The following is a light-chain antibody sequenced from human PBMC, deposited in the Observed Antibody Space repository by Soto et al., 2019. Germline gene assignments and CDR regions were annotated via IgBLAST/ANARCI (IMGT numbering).Light chain of an antibody. Sequence: QSVLTQPPSASATPGQRVTISCSGSSSNIGSNTVNWYQQLPGTAPKVLIYSNNQRPSGVPDRFSGSKSGTSASLAISGLQSEDGAEYYCAAWDDSLNALLFGGGTKLTVL. CDR1: SSNIGSNT. J-gene: IGLJ2*01. CDR3: AAWDDSLNALL. CDR2: SNN. V-gene: IGLV1-44*01.